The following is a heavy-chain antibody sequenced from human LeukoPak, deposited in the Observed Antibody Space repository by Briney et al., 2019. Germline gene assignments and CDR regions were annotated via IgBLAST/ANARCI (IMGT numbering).Heavy chain of an antibody. V-gene: IGHV3-21*01. CDR1: GFSFSSYS. D-gene: IGHD3-9*01. CDR2: ITISSTFI. J-gene: IGHJ6*02. Sequence: GGSLTLSCAASGFSFSSYSMNWVRQAPGKGLEWVSSITISSTFIYYADSVKGRFTISRDNAESSLFLQMNSLRAEDTAVYFCARDGHGDGFLTGYSYFGMDVWGQGTTVTVSS. CDR3: ARDGHGDGFLTGYSYFGMDV.